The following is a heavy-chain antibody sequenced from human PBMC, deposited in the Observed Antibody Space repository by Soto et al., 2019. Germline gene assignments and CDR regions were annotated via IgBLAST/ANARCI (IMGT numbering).Heavy chain of an antibody. CDR2: IIPIFGTA. CDR3: ARGRGNIVVVAAAMNTYYYYGMDV. Sequence: QVQLVQSGAEVKKPGSSVKVSCKASGGTFSSYAISWVRQAPGQGLEWMGGIIPIFGTANYAQKFQGRVTITADESTSTAYMELSSLRSEDTAVYYCARGRGNIVVVAAAMNTYYYYGMDVWGQGTTVTVSS. V-gene: IGHV1-69*01. J-gene: IGHJ6*02. D-gene: IGHD2-2*01. CDR1: GGTFSSYA.